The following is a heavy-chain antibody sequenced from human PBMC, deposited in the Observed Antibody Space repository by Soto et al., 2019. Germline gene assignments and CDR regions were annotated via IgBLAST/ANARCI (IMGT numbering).Heavy chain of an antibody. J-gene: IGHJ5*02. V-gene: IGHV4-39*01. CDR1: GSSISSSSYY. D-gene: IGHD3-3*01. Sequence: PSETLSLTCTVSGSSISSSSYYWGWIRQPPGKGLEWIGSIYYSGSTYYNPSLKSRVTICVDTSKHQFSLKLSSVPAADTAVYYCARHRFLEWLGFTNWFVPWCQGTLVSVSS. CDR3: ARHRFLEWLGFTNWFVP. CDR2: IYYSGST.